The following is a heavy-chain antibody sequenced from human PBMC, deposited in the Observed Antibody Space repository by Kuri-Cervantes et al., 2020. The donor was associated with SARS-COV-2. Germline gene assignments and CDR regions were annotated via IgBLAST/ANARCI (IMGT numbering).Heavy chain of an antibody. J-gene: IGHJ6*03. CDR3: TTALDYDFWSGSTPGYYYYMDV. CDR1: GVTFSNVW. V-gene: IGHV3-15*01. Sequence: GESLKISCAASGVTFSNVWMSWVRQAPGKGLEWVGRFKSKTDGGTIVYAAPVKGRFTISRDDSKSMLYLQMNSLKTEDTAVYYCTTALDYDFWSGSTPGYYYYMDVWGKGTTVTVSS. D-gene: IGHD3-3*01. CDR2: FKSKTDGGTI.